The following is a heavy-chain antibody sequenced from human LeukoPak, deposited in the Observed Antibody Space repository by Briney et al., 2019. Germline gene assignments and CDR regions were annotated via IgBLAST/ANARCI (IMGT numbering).Heavy chain of an antibody. D-gene: IGHD3-3*01. J-gene: IGHJ4*02. CDR1: GYTFTSYD. CDR2: MNPNSGNT. CDR3: ARGEYDYWSSYRNCFDY. V-gene: IGHV1-8*01. Sequence: ASVKVSCKASGYTFTSYDINWVRQATGQGLEWMGWMNPNSGNTGYAQKFQGRVTMTRNTSISTAYMELSSLRSEDTAVYYCARGEYDYWSSYRNCFDYWGQGTLVTVSS.